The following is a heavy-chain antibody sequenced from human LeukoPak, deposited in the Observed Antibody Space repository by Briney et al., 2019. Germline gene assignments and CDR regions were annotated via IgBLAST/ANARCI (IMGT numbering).Heavy chain of an antibody. CDR2: ISTSSSYI. J-gene: IGHJ4*02. CDR1: GFTLTSYN. V-gene: IGHV3-21*01. Sequence: GGSLRLSCAASGFTLTSYNMNWVRLAPGKGLEWVSSISTSSSYIYYADSVEGRFTISRDNAKNSLYLQMNVLRAEDTAVYYCARGRWSFEYWGQGTLVTVSS. D-gene: IGHD5-24*01. CDR3: ARGRWSFEY.